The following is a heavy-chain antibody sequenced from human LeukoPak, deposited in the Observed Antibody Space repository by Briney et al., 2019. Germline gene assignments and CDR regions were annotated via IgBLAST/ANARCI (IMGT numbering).Heavy chain of an antibody. CDR2: IYYSGST. J-gene: IGHJ5*02. D-gene: IGHD3-3*01. Sequence: SETLSLTCTVSGGSISSGDYYWSWIRQPPGKGLEWIGYIYYSGSTYYNPSLKSRVTISVDTSKNQFSLKLGSVTAADTAVYYCARHYDLGHTWFDPWGQGTLVTVSS. V-gene: IGHV4-30-4*01. CDR1: GGSISSGDYY. CDR3: ARHYDLGHTWFDP.